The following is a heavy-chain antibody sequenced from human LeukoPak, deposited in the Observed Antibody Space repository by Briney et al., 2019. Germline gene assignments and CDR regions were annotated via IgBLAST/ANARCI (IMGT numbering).Heavy chain of an antibody. CDR1: GGSISSYY. Sequence: ASETLSLTCTVSGGSISSYYWSWLRQPPGKGLEWIGYIYDSGSTNYNPSLKSRVTISVDTSKNQFSLKLSSVTAADTAVYYCACLTTADAFDIWGQGTMVTVSS. CDR3: ACLTTADAFDI. CDR2: IYDSGST. V-gene: IGHV4-59*01. D-gene: IGHD3-22*01. J-gene: IGHJ3*02.